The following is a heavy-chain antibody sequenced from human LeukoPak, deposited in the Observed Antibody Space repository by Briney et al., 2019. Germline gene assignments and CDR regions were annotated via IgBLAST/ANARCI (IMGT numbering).Heavy chain of an antibody. J-gene: IGHJ4*02. CDR2: INPHSGGT. Sequence: ASVKVSCKASGYTFTAYYIHWVRQAPGQGLECMGWINPHSGGTNYAQKFQGRVTMTGDTSISTAYMELSGLRSDDTAVYYCARGVQYYYDSSGPGYYFDYWGQGTLVTVSS. CDR3: ARGVQYYYDSSGPGYYFDY. D-gene: IGHD3-22*01. V-gene: IGHV1-2*02. CDR1: GYTFTAYY.